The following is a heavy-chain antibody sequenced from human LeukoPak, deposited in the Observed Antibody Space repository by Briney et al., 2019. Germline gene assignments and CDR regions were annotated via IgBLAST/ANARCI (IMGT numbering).Heavy chain of an antibody. CDR2: IYFSGTT. Sequence: PSETLSLTCTVSGGSIYSSIYYWGWIRQPPGKGLEWIGCIYFSGTTYYNPSLKSRVTISVDTSKNQFSLKLSSVTAADTAVYYCARALNFDYWGQGTLVTVSS. V-gene: IGHV4-39*07. CDR1: GGSIYSSIYY. J-gene: IGHJ4*02. CDR3: ARALNFDY.